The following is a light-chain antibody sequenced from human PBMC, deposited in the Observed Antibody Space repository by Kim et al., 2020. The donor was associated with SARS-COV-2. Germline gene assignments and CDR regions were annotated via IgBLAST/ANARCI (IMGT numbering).Light chain of an antibody. CDR3: QHYSRSFRYT. CDR1: RIINSG. CDR2: EAS. J-gene: IGKJ2*01. Sequence: GEEVSNNCWASRIINSGLAWYQLKPRNAPKLLIYEASTLQTWVPTRFSGSRSGTEFTLTNSSLQPDDFATYYCQHYSRSFRYTCGQETKLE. V-gene: IGKV1-5*01.